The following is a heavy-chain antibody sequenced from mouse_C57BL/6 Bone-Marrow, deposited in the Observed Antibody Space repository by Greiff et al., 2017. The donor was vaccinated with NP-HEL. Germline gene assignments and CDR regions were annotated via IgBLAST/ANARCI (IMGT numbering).Heavy chain of an antibody. J-gene: IGHJ2*01. CDR1: GYTFTSYW. V-gene: IGHV1-59*01. CDR2: IDPSDSYT. Sequence: VQLQQPGAELVRPGTSVKLSCKASGYTFTSYWMHWVKQRPGQGLEWIGVIDPSDSYTNYNQKFKGKATLTVDTSSSTAYMQLSSLTSEDSAVYYCARRDDYDGRDYWGQGTTLTVSS. CDR3: ARRDDYDGRDY. D-gene: IGHD2-4*01.